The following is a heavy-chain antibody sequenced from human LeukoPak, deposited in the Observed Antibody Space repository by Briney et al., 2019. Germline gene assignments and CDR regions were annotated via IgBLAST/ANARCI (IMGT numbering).Heavy chain of an antibody. CDR3: AREISNLLGY. CDR1: GFSVSDNY. CDR2: IYSSGST. J-gene: IGHJ4*02. V-gene: IGHV3-66*01. D-gene: IGHD3-16*01. Sequence: PGGSLRLSCAASGFSVSDNYMSWVRQAPGTGLEWVSVIYSSGSTYYTDSVKGRFTISRDISKNTLFLQMNSLRPEDTAVYYCAREISNLLGYWGQGTLVIVSS.